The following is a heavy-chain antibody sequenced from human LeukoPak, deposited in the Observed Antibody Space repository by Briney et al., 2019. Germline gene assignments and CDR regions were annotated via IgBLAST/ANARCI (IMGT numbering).Heavy chain of an antibody. D-gene: IGHD2-2*01. J-gene: IGHJ5*02. CDR1: GGTFSSYA. CDR3: ARERDIVVVPAPVGSFDP. V-gene: IGHV1-69*04. CDR2: IIPILGIA. Sequence: ASVKVSCKASGGTFSSYAISWVRQAPGQGLEWMGRIIPILGIANYAQKFQGRVTITADKSTSTAYMELSSLRSEDTAVYYCARERDIVVVPAPVGSFDPWGQGTLVTVSS.